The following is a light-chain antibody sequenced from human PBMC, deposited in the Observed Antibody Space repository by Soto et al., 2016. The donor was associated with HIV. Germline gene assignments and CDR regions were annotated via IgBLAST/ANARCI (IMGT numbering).Light chain of an antibody. V-gene: IGKV1-17*01. CDR3: LQHNGFPRS. CDR2: AAS. J-gene: IGKJ1*01. Sequence: DIQLTQSPSSLSASVGDRVTITCRASQGIRKDLGWYHQKPGKAPQRLIQAASTLHSGAPSRFIGRGYGTEFTLTISSLQPEDFGTYDCLQHNGFPRSFGQGTRVEI. CDR1: QGIRKD.